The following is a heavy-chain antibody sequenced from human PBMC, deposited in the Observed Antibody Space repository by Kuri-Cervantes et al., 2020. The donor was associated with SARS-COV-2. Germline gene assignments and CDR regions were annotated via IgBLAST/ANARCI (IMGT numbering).Heavy chain of an antibody. D-gene: IGHD6-19*01. J-gene: IGHJ4*02. CDR2: ISAYNGNT. Sequence: ASVKVTCKATGYTFTSYGISWVRQVPGQGLEWMGWISAYNGNTNYAQKLQDRVTMTTDTSTSTAYMELRSLRSDDTAVYYCASESGSSGWYGFDYWGQGTLVTVSS. CDR1: GYTFTSYG. V-gene: IGHV1-18*04. CDR3: ASESGSSGWYGFDY.